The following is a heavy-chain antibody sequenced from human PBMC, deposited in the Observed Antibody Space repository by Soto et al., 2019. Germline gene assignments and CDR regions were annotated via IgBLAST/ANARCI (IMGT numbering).Heavy chain of an antibody. V-gene: IGHV3-23*01. CDR2: ISGSGGST. D-gene: IGHD5-12*01. CDR1: GFTFSSYA. CDR3: AKAPGGYSGYDFDYYYGMDV. J-gene: IGHJ6*02. Sequence: GGSLRLSXAASGFTFSSYAMSWVRQAPGKGLEWVSAISGSGGSTYYADSVKGRFTISRDNSKNTLYLQMNSLRAEDTAVYYCAKAPGGYSGYDFDYYYGMDVWGQGTTVTVSS.